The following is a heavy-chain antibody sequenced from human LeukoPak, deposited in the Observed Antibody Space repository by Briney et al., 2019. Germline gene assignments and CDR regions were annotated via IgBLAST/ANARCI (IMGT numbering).Heavy chain of an antibody. CDR3: ARSPYYDILTGSRGTFDY. Sequence: SGPTLVKPTQTLTLTCTFSGFSFSTSGVGVGWIRQPPGKALEWLAVIYWDEDERYRPSLKSRLTINKDTSKNQVVLTMTNMDPVGTATYYCARSPYYDILTGSRGTFDYWGRGILVTVSS. CDR1: GFSFSTSGVG. J-gene: IGHJ4*02. V-gene: IGHV2-5*02. D-gene: IGHD3-9*01. CDR2: IYWDEDE.